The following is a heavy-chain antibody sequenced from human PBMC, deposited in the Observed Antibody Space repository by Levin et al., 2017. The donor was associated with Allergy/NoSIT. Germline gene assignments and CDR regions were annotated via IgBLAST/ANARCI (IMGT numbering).Heavy chain of an antibody. D-gene: IGHD6-19*01. V-gene: IGHV3-30*18. CDR3: AKDFSAAAFTSCWYPISYAMDV. J-gene: IGHJ6*02. CDR2: ISFDGSNK. Sequence: GESLKISCAASGFTFSRYGIHWVRRAPGKGLEWVAVISFDGSNKYYADSVKGRFTISRDNSKNTVYLQMNSLRAEDTAVYYCAKDFSAAAFTSCWYPISYAMDVWGQGTTVTVSS. CDR1: GFTFSRYG.